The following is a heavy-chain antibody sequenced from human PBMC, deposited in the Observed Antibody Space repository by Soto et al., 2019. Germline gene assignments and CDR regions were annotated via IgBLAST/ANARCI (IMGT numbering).Heavy chain of an antibody. D-gene: IGHD2-2*01. Sequence: QVQLQQWGAGLLKPSETLSLTCAVYGGSFSGYYWRWIRQPPGKGLEWIGEINHSGSSNYNPSLKSRVPISVDTSKNQFSLKLSSVTAADTAVYYCARGNRYCSSTSCGYMDVWGKGTTVTVSS. V-gene: IGHV4-34*01. CDR3: ARGNRYCSSTSCGYMDV. CDR2: INHSGSS. J-gene: IGHJ6*03. CDR1: GGSFSGYY.